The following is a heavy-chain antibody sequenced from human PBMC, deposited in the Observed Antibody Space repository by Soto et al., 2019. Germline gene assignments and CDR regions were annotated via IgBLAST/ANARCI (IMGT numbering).Heavy chain of an antibody. CDR2: ISYDGSNK. V-gene: IGHV3-30*18. D-gene: IGHD2-2*03. CDR1: GFTFSSYG. J-gene: IGHJ6*02. Sequence: QVQLVESGGGVVQPGRSLRLSCAASGFTFSSYGMHWVRQAPGKGLEWVAVISYDGSNKYYADSVKGRFTISRDNSKNTLYLQMNSLRAEDTAVYYCAKGSRRGYCSSTSCHYYYYYGMDVWGQGTTVTVS. CDR3: AKGSRRGYCSSTSCHYYYYYGMDV.